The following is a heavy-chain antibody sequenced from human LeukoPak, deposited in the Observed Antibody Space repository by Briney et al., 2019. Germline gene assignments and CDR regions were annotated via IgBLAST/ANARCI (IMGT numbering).Heavy chain of an antibody. CDR1: GYTFVNYG. Sequence: GASVKVSCKASGYTFVNYGISWVRQAPGQGLEWMGWIGAYNGNTNYAQKFQGRVTITTDTSTSTAYMELRSLGSDGTAVYYCARDESYGDYNNWFDPWGQGTLVTVS. J-gene: IGHJ5*02. CDR3: ARDESYGDYNNWFDP. CDR2: IGAYNGNT. V-gene: IGHV1-18*01. D-gene: IGHD4-17*01.